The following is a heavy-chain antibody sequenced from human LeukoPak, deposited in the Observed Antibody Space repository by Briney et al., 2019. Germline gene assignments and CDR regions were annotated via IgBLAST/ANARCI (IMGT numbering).Heavy chain of an antibody. D-gene: IGHD1-7*01. CDR1: GFTFSNYA. J-gene: IGHJ4*02. CDR2: ISGSGGST. Sequence: GGSLRLSCTASGFTFSNYAMSWVRQAPGKGLEWVSVISGSGGSTYYADSVKGRFTISRDSSKNTLYLQMNSLRAEDTAVHYCAKDPGITGTANYFDYWGQGTLVTVSS. V-gene: IGHV3-23*01. CDR3: AKDPGITGTANYFDY.